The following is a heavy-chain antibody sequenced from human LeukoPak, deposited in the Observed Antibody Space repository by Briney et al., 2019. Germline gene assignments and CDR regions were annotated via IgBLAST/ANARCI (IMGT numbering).Heavy chain of an antibody. J-gene: IGHJ4*02. D-gene: IGHD2-2*01. CDR1: GFTLSNFA. CDR3: ARRPLGYCSSTSCSIFDY. CDR2: ISGGGGTT. Sequence: GGSLRLSCAASGFTLSNFAMTWVRQAPGKGLEWVSGISGGGGTTYHADSVKGRFTISKDNSKSTVFLQMNSLRAEDTAVYYCARRPLGYCSSTSCSIFDYWGQGTLVTVSS. V-gene: IGHV3-23*01.